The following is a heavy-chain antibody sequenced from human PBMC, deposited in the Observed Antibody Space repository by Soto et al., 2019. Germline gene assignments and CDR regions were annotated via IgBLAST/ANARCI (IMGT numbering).Heavy chain of an antibody. V-gene: IGHV3-23*01. CDR2: ISGSGGST. CDR3: RNYYDSSGYYRRKMKDFDY. J-gene: IGHJ4*02. D-gene: IGHD3-22*01. Sequence: GGSLRLSCAASGFTFSSYAMSWVRQAPGKGLEWVSAISGSGGSTYYADSVKGRFTISRDNSKNTLYLQMNSLRAEDTAVYYCRNYYDSSGYYRRKMKDFDYWGQGTLVTVSS. CDR1: GFTFSSYA.